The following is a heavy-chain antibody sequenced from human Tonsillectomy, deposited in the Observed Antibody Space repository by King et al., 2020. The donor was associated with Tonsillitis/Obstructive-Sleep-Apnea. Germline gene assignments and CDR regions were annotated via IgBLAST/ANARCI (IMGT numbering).Heavy chain of an antibody. CDR1: GFTFSSYS. CDR3: ARDGGAAGGPGIPVDY. J-gene: IGHJ4*02. Sequence: VQLVESGGGLVKPGGSLRLSCVVSGFTFSSYSMNWVRQAPGKGLEWVSSISSSSSYIYYADSVKGRFTISRDNANNSLYLQMNSLRAEDTAVYYCARDGGAAGGPGIPVDYWGQGTLVTVSS. V-gene: IGHV3-21*01. D-gene: IGHD6-13*01. CDR2: ISSSSSYI.